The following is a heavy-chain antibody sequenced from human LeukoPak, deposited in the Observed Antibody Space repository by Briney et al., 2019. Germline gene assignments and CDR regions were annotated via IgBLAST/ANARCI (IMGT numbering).Heavy chain of an antibody. J-gene: IGHJ6*03. CDR2: IYYSGST. V-gene: IGHV4-39*07. CDR3: ARDIVVVPAAKYYYYYMDV. CDR1: GGSISSSSYY. D-gene: IGHD2-2*01. Sequence: SETLSLTCTVSGGSISSSSYYWGWIRQPPGKGLEWIGSIYYSGSTYYNPSLKSRVTISVDTSKNQFSLKLSSVTAADTAVYYCARDIVVVPAAKYYYYYMDVWGKGTTVTVSS.